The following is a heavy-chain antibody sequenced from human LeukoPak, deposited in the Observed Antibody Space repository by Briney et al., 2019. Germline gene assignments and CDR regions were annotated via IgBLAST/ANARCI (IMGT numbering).Heavy chain of an antibody. CDR1: GYTFTSYG. CDR3: ARELIVGATAPYGY. V-gene: IGHV1-18*01. J-gene: IGHJ4*02. CDR2: ISAYNGNT. D-gene: IGHD1-26*01. Sequence: ASVTVSCKASGYTFTSYGISWVRQAPGQGLEWMGWISAYNGNTNYAQKLQGRVTMTTDTSTSTAYMELRSLRSDDTAVYYCARELIVGATAPYGYWGQETLVTVSS.